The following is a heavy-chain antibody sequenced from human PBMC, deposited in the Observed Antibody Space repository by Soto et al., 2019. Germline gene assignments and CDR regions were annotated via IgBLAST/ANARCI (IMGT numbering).Heavy chain of an antibody. CDR3: ARVYYDSSGYPPLYYFDY. CDR1: GGSISSGDYY. D-gene: IGHD3-22*01. CDR2: IYYSGST. Sequence: PSETLSLTCTVSGGSISSGDYYWSWIRQPPGKGLEWIGYIYYSGSTYYNPSLKSRVTISVDTSKNQFSLKLSSVTAADTAVYYCARVYYDSSGYPPLYYFDYWGQGTLVTVSS. J-gene: IGHJ4*02. V-gene: IGHV4-30-4*01.